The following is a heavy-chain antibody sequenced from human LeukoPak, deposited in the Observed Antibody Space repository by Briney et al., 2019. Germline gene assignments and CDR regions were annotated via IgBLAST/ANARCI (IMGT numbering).Heavy chain of an antibody. V-gene: IGHV4-34*01. CDR3: ARVRGIAVAGTGYGTDV. J-gene: IGHJ6*02. D-gene: IGHD6-19*01. CDR1: GGSFSGYY. CDR2: INHSGST. Sequence: SETLSLTCAVYGGSFSGYYWSWIRQPPGKGLEWIGEINHSGSTNYNPSLKSRVTISVDTSKNQFSLKLSSVTAADTAVYYCARVRGIAVAGTGYGTDVWGQGTTVTVSS.